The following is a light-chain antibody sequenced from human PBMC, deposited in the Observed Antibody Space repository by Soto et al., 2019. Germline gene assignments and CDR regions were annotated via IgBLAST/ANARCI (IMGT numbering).Light chain of an antibody. CDR2: AAS. J-gene: IGKJ4*01. V-gene: IGKV1-39*01. Sequence: DIQMTQSPSSLSASVGDRVTITCRASQSISNYLNWYQQKPVKAPKLLIYAASSLQSGVPSRFSGSGSGTDFTLTISSLQPEDFATYYCQQSYSIPVTFGGGTKVEIK. CDR3: QQSYSIPVT. CDR1: QSISNY.